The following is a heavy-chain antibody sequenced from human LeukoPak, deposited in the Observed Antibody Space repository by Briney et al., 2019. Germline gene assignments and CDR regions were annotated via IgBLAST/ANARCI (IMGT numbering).Heavy chain of an antibody. CDR2: IYHSGTT. V-gene: IGHV4-4*02. J-gene: IGHJ4*02. CDR1: GESISSSNW. CDR3: ANKVYCSTTSCYHAGY. D-gene: IGHD2-2*01. Sequence: SETLSLTCAVSGESISSSNWWSWVRQAPGKGLEWIGEIYHSGTTNYNPSLKSRVTISFDTSKNQFSLNLRSVTAADTAVYYCANKVYCSTTSCYHAGYWGQGTLVTVSS.